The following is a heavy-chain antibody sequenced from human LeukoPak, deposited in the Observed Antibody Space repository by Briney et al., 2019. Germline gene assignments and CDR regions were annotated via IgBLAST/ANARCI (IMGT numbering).Heavy chain of an antibody. Sequence: GGSLRLSCVASGFTFSSRDWMTWVRQAPGKGLEWVANIKQDGSEKNYVDSVKGRFTISRDNAKNSVDLQMNSLRAEDTAVYYCAREGALTVTKDAFDIWGQGTMVTVSS. CDR3: AREGALTVTKDAFDI. J-gene: IGHJ3*02. V-gene: IGHV3-7*01. D-gene: IGHD4-17*01. CDR1: GFTFSSRDW. CDR2: IKQDGSEK.